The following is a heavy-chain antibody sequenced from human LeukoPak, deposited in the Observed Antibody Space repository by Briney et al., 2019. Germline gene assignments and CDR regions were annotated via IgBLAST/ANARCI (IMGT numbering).Heavy chain of an antibody. CDR2: IYYSGST. D-gene: IGHD3-3*01. V-gene: IGHV4-59*01. CDR3: ARSHQSGYYLDY. CDR1: GGSISSYY. Sequence: SETLSLTCTVSGGSISSYYWSWIRQPPGKGLEWIGYIYYSGSTNYNPSLKSRVTISVDTSKNQFSLKLSSVTAADTAVYYRARSHQSGYYLDYWGQGTLVTVSS. J-gene: IGHJ4*02.